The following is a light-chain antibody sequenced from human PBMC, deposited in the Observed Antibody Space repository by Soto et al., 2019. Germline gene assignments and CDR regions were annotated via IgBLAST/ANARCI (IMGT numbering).Light chain of an antibody. CDR2: GAS. J-gene: IGKJ1*01. CDR1: QSVSSSY. V-gene: IGKV3-20*01. Sequence: EIVLTPSPGTLSLSPGARATLSCRASQSVSSSYLAWYQQKPGQAPRLLIYGASSRATGIPDRFSGSGSGTDFTLTISRLEPEDFVVYYCQQYGSSPKTCGQGTKGDIK. CDR3: QQYGSSPKT.